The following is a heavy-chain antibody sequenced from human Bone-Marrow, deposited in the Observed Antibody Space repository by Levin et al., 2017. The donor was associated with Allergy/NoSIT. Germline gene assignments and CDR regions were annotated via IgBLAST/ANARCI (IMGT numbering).Heavy chain of an antibody. V-gene: IGHV2-5*02. D-gene: IGHD1-1*01. Sequence: SGPTLVKPTQTLTLTCTFSGFSLTPTGVGVGWIRQPPGKTLEWLAVIYLDDDKRYRPSLQSRLPITNDTSQNQVVLTMTNMDSVDTATYFGVHRHERNAWNYYYYAMDVWGQGTTVTVSS. J-gene: IGHJ6*02. CDR3: VHRHERNAWNYYYYAMDV. CDR1: GFSLTPTGVG. CDR2: IYLDDDK.